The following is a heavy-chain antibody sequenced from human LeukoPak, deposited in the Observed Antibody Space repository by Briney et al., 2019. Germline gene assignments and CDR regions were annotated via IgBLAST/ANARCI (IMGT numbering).Heavy chain of an antibody. D-gene: IGHD6-19*01. CDR3: ARVSDISVAAYFDY. V-gene: IGHV3-9*01. Sequence: GGSLRLSCAASGFTFDDYAMHWVRQAPGKGLEWVSGINWNSNRISYADSVKGRFTISRDNAKNSLYLQMNSLRAEDTALYYCARVSDISVAAYFDYWGQGTLVTVSS. J-gene: IGHJ4*02. CDR1: GFTFDDYA. CDR2: INWNSNRI.